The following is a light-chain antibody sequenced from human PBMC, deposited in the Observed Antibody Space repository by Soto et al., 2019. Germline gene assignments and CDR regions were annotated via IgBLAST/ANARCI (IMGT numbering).Light chain of an antibody. CDR3: QQYGT. V-gene: IGKV1-5*03. J-gene: IGKJ1*01. CDR2: KAS. Sequence: DIQMTQSPYTLSASVGDRVIITCRASQSISNWLAWYQQKPGKAPNLLIYKASSLKSGVPSRFSGSGSGTEFTLTISRLEPEDFAVYYCQQYGTFGQGPRWIS. CDR1: QSISNW.